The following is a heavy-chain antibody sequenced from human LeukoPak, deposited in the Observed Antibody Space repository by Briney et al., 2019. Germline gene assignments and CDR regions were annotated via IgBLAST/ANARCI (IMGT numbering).Heavy chain of an antibody. Sequence: PGGSLRLSCAASGFTVSSNYMSWVRQAPGRGLEWVSVIYSGGNTYYTDSVKGRFTISRDNSKNTLYLQMNSLRAEDTAVYYCARHDWFDPWGRGTLVTVSS. V-gene: IGHV3-66*04. CDR2: IYSGGNT. CDR1: GFTVSSNY. J-gene: IGHJ5*02. CDR3: ARHDWFDP.